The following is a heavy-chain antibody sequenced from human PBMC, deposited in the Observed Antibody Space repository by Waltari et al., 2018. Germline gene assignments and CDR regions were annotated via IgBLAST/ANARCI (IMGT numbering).Heavy chain of an antibody. D-gene: IGHD6-6*01. Sequence: EVQLVESGGGLVQPGRSLRLSCAASGFTFDDYAMHWVRQAPGKGLEWVSGISWNSGSIGYAESVKGRFTISRDNAKNSLYLQMNSLRAEDMALYYCAKGSSPWGYYYMDVWGKGTTVTVSS. V-gene: IGHV3-9*03. CDR2: ISWNSGSI. J-gene: IGHJ6*03. CDR1: GFTFDDYA. CDR3: AKGSSPWGYYYMDV.